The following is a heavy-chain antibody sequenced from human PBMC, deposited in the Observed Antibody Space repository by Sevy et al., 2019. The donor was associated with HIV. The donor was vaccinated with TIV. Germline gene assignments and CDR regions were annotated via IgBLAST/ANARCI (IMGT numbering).Heavy chain of an antibody. CDR2: ISWNSGSI. Sequence: GGSLRLSCAASGFTFDDYAMHWVRQAPGKGLEWVSGISWNSGSIGYADSVKGRFTISRDNAKNSLYLQMNSLRAEDTALYYCAKVRTPGWGYSYSHDAFDIWGQGTMVTVSS. V-gene: IGHV3-9*01. D-gene: IGHD5-18*01. J-gene: IGHJ3*02. CDR3: AKVRTPGWGYSYSHDAFDI. CDR1: GFTFDDYA.